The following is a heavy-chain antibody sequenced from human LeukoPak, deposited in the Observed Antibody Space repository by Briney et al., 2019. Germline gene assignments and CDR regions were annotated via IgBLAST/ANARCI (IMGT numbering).Heavy chain of an antibody. CDR1: GGSISSGGYS. V-gene: IGHV4-30-2*01. Sequence: SETLSLTCAVSGGSISSGGYSWSWIRQPPGRGLEWIGRISHSGTTYYNPSLKSRVTISVDTSKNQFSLNLRSVTAADTAVYYCARSGSASWADWGQGTLVTVSS. J-gene: IGHJ4*02. CDR3: ARSGSASWAD. CDR2: ISHSGTT. D-gene: IGHD1-26*01.